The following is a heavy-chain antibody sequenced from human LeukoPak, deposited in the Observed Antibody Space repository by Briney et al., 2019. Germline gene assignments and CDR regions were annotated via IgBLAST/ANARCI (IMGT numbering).Heavy chain of an antibody. V-gene: IGHV1-8*03. J-gene: IGHJ4*02. D-gene: IGHD1-26*01. CDR3: ARGFKVEARVRAYYFDY. CDR2: MNPNSGNT. CDR1: VYTFASYD. Sequence: ALVKVSCKASVYTFASYDINWGGEATGQGLEWMGWMNPNSGNTGDAQKFQGRVTITRNNSISTAYMALSSLRSEDTAVYYCARGFKVEARVRAYYFDYWGQGTLVTVSS.